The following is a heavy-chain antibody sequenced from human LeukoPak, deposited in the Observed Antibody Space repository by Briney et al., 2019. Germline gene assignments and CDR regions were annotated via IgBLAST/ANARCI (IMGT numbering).Heavy chain of an antibody. CDR2: ISYDGSNK. J-gene: IGHJ4*02. CDR1: RFTFSTYG. D-gene: IGHD1-26*01. V-gene: IGHV3-30*03. CDR3: AREMGAGYMYVYLGY. Sequence: GGSLRLSCAASRFTFSTYGMHWVRQAPGKGLEWVAVISYDGSNKYYADSVKGRFTISRDNSKNTLYLQMNSLRAEDTAVYYCAREMGAGYMYVYLGYWGQGTLVTGSS.